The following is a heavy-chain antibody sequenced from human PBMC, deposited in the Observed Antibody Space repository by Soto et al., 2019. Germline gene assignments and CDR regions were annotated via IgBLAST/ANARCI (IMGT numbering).Heavy chain of an antibody. V-gene: IGHV4-30-4*01. D-gene: IGHD3-3*01. CDR2: IYNGGST. Sequence: SETLSLTCTVSGDSVSSVGFHWAWLRRPPGKGLEWIGYIYNGGSTYYRPSLESRMHMSLDANRNHYSLRLTSVTAADTAVYFCARAPVGLDTISYFDYWGQGKLVTVSS. J-gene: IGHJ4*02. CDR1: GDSVSSVGFH. CDR3: ARAPVGLDTISYFDY.